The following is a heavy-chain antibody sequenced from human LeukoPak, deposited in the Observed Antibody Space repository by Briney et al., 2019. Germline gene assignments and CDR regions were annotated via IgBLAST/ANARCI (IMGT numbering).Heavy chain of an antibody. CDR3: ATLRGDYPDAFDI. CDR2: VDPEDGET. CDR1: GYTFTDYY. J-gene: IGHJ3*02. V-gene: IGHV1-69-2*01. Sequence: ASVKISCKXSGYTFTDYYMHWVQQAPGKGLEWMGLVDPEDGETIYAEKFQGRVTITADTSTDTAYMELSSLRSEDTAVYYCATLRGDYPDAFDIWGQGTMVTVSS. D-gene: IGHD4-17*01.